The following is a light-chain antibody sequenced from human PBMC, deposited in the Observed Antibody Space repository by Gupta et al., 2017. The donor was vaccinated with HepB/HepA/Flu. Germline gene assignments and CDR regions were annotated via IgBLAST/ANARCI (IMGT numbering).Light chain of an antibody. CDR3: QQSFSIPFT. CDR1: QSSRRY. CDR2: AES. V-gene: IGKV1-39*01. J-gene: IGKJ3*01. Sequence: DIKMTPSPYSLSASVGDRITITCRASQSSRRYLNWYRLKQGKAPKLLINAESSLQSGVPSRFSGSGYGTDFTLTISSLQPEDSATYYCQQSFSIPFTFGPGTKVVIK.